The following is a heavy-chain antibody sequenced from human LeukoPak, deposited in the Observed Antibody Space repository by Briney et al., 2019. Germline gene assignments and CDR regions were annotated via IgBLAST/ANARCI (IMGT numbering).Heavy chain of an antibody. V-gene: IGHV3-30-3*01. J-gene: IGHJ4*02. CDR2: ISYDGNNE. CDR3: AREVEATDY. CDR1: GFTFSSYA. D-gene: IGHD1-26*01. Sequence: GGSLRLSCAASGFTFSSYAMHWVRQAPGKGLEWVAVISYDGNNEFYADSVKGRFTISRDTSKNTLYLQMNSLRAEDTAVYYCAREVEATDYWGQGTLVTVSS.